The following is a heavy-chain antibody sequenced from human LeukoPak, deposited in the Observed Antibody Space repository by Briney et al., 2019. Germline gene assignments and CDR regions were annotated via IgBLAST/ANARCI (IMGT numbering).Heavy chain of an antibody. J-gene: IGHJ4*02. Sequence: SETLSLTCTASGGSVNTILHYWGWIRLSPGKGLEWIGSIYYSGAAYYNPSLNSRVTMSVDTSKNQFSLKFYFVTASDTAVSFCARRGDAKGFYPEDFDYWGQGILVTVSS. V-gene: IGHV4-39*01. CDR3: ARRGDAKGFYPEDFDY. CDR2: IYYSGAA. CDR1: GGSVNTILHY. D-gene: IGHD2-8*01.